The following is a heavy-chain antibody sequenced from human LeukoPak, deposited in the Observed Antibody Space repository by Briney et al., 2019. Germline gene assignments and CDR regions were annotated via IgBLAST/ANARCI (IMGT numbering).Heavy chain of an antibody. V-gene: IGHV1-69*04. Sequence: GASVKVSCKASGGTFSSYAISWVRQAPGQGLEWMGRIIPILGIANYAQKFQGRVTITADKSTSTAYMELSSLRSEDTAVYYCARVYIAVAGTNFDYWGQGTLVTVYS. D-gene: IGHD6-19*01. J-gene: IGHJ4*02. CDR3: ARVYIAVAGTNFDY. CDR1: GGTFSSYA. CDR2: IIPILGIA.